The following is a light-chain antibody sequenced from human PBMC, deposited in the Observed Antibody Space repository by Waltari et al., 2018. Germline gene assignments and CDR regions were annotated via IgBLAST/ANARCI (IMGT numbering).Light chain of an antibody. CDR2: EVC. CDR1: SSDVGGYNY. V-gene: IGLV2-14*01. CDR3: SSYTSSSTWV. J-gene: IGLJ3*02. Sequence: QSALTQPASVSGSPGQSITISCTGTSSDVGGYNYVSWYQQPPGKAPQLLIYEVCNPPSGVSNRFAGSKSGNTASLTISGLQAEDEADYYCSSYTSSSTWVFGGGTKLTVL.